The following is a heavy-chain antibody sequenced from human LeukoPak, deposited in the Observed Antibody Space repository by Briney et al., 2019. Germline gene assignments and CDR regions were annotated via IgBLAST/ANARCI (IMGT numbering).Heavy chain of an antibody. CDR3: AMLTYVGSVNWFDP. CDR1: GGSISSSSYY. J-gene: IGHJ5*02. CDR2: IYYSGST. D-gene: IGHD6-25*01. V-gene: IGHV4-39*01. Sequence: PSETLSLTCTVSGGSISSSSYYWGWIRQPPGKGLERIGSIYYSGSTYYNPSLKSRVTISVDTSKNQFSLKLSSVTAADTAVYYCAMLTYVGSVNWFDPWGQGTLVTVSS.